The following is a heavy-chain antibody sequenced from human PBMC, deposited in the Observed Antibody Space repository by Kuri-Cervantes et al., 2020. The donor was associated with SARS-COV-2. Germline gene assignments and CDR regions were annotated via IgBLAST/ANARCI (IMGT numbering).Heavy chain of an antibody. CDR3: ARGSSSPRHYYYYGMDV. J-gene: IGHJ6*02. CDR2: IYPGDSDT. Sequence: KVFCKASGYTFSYNWIGWVRQMPGKGLEWMGIIYPGDSDTRYSPSFQGQVTISADKSISTAYLQWSSLKASDTAMYYCARGSSSPRHYYYYGMDVWGQGTTVTVSS. D-gene: IGHD6-6*01. CDR1: GYTFSYNW. V-gene: IGHV5-51*01.